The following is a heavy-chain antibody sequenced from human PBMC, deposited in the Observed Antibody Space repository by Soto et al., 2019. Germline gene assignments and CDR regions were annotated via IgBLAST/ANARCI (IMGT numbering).Heavy chain of an antibody. Sequence: GESLKISCKGSGYSFTSYWISWVRQMPGKGLEWMGRIDPSDSYTNYSPSFQGHVTISADKSISTAYLQWSSLKASDTAMYYCARHSAPYCGGDCYYDGYYFDYWGQGTLVTVSS. J-gene: IGHJ4*02. CDR2: IDPSDSYT. CDR3: ARHSAPYCGGDCYYDGYYFDY. CDR1: GYSFTSYW. D-gene: IGHD2-21*02. V-gene: IGHV5-10-1*01.